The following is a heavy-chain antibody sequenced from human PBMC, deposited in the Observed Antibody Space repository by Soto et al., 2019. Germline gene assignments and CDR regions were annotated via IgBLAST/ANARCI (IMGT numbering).Heavy chain of an antibody. V-gene: IGHV3-15*01. J-gene: IGHJ4*02. D-gene: IGHD3-16*01. CDR2: IKSRADGGTA. Sequence: PGGSLRLSCAASGFTFSNAWMSWVRQAPGKGLEWVGRIKSRADGGTADHAAPVKGRFAISRDDSKNTLYLQMNSLKTEDIAVYYCATLGGNLGAFDHWGQGTLVTVSS. CDR3: ATLGGNLGAFDH. CDR1: GFTFSNAW.